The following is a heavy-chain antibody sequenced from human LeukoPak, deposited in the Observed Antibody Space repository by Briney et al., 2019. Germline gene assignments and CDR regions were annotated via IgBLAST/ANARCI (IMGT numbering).Heavy chain of an antibody. CDR2: IYSGGST. J-gene: IGHJ5*02. V-gene: IGHV3-53*04. CDR1: GFTVSSNY. Sequence: GGSLRLSCAASGFTVSSNYMSWVRQAPGKGLEWVSVIYSGGSTYYADSVKGRFTISRHNSKNTLYLQMNSLTAEDTAVYYCAREAPRITMTWGQGTLVTVSS. D-gene: IGHD3-22*01. CDR3: AREAPRITMT.